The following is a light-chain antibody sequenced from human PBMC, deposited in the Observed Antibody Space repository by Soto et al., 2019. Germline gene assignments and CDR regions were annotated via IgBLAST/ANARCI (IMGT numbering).Light chain of an antibody. Sequence: IVVANYSAAVSGAPGERGSLSCRASQSVSTNLAWYQQKPGQPPRLLIYGAYTRATDIPARFSGSGSGTEFTITIIGLQSADDAVYYCQQYNNWLPYTFGQGTRLEI. J-gene: IGKJ5*01. V-gene: IGKV3-15*01. CDR3: QQYNNWLPYT. CDR2: GAY. CDR1: QSVSTN.